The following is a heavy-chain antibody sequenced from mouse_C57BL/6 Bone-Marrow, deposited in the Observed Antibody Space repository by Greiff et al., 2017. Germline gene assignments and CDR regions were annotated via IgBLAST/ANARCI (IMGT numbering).Heavy chain of an antibody. CDR1: GYSFTGYY. CDR2: INPSTGGT. D-gene: IGHD2-1*01. J-gene: IGHJ1*03. V-gene: IGHV1-42*01. CDR3: ARRGNYWYFDV. Sequence: EVKLMESGPELVKPGASVKISCKASGYSFTGYYMNWVKQSPEKSLEWIGEINPSTGGTTYNQKFKAKATLTVDKSSSTAYMQLKSLTSEDSAVYYCARRGNYWYFDVWGTGTTVTVSS.